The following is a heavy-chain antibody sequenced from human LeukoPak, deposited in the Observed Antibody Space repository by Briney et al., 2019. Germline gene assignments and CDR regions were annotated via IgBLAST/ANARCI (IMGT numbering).Heavy chain of an antibody. CDR2: INHSGST. CDR1: GESFSGYY. Sequence: SETLSLTCAVYGESFSGYYWSWIRQPPGKGLEWIGEINHSGSTNYNPSLKSRVTISVDTSKNQFSLKLSSVTAADTAVYYCARGGVASFDYWGQGTLVTVSS. D-gene: IGHD3-3*01. CDR3: ARGGVASFDY. J-gene: IGHJ4*02. V-gene: IGHV4-34*01.